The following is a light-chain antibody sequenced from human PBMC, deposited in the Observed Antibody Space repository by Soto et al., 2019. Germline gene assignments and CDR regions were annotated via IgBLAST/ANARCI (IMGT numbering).Light chain of an antibody. V-gene: IGKV4-1*01. CDR2: WAS. CDR1: QSVLSSANNKNY. J-gene: IGKJ5*01. Sequence: DFVMTQSPDSLAVSLGERATINCKSSQSVLSSANNKNYLAWFQQKTGQPPKLLIYWASTRKSGVPDRLIGSGSGTDVTLTITRLQAEEGAVYDGQQYHSDQITFGQGTRLEIK. CDR3: QQYHSDQIT.